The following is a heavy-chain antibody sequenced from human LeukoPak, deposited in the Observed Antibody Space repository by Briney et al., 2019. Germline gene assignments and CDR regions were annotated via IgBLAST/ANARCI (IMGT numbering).Heavy chain of an antibody. D-gene: IGHD5-12*01. CDR3: ARDVAGNTFDY. J-gene: IGHJ4*02. CDR1: GGSFSGHY. Sequence: SETLSLTCAVYGGSFSGHYWGWIRQPPGKGLEWLGSIYYSGDTYNNPPLKSRVTISVDTAKSQFSPRLTSMTAADTAVYYCARDVAGNTFDYWGQGTLVTVSS. V-gene: IGHV4-34*11. CDR2: IYYSGDT.